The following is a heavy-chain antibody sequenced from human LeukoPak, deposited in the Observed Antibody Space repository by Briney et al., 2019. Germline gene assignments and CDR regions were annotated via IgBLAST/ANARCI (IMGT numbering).Heavy chain of an antibody. CDR2: ISSSSSYM. Sequence: PGGSLRLSCAASGFTFSSYSMNWVRQAPGKGLEWVSPISSSSSYMYYADSVKGRFTISRDNAKNSLYLQMNSLRAEDTAVYYCARMGDILTGYPVDYWGQGTLVTVSS. V-gene: IGHV3-21*01. CDR1: GFTFSSYS. CDR3: ARMGDILTGYPVDY. D-gene: IGHD3-9*01. J-gene: IGHJ4*02.